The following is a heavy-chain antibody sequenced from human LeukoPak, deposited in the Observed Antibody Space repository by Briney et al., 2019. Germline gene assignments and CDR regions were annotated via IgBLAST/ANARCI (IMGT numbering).Heavy chain of an antibody. CDR2: INHSGST. Sequence: PSETLSLTCAVYGGSFSGYYWSWIRQPPGKGLEWIGEINHSGSTNYNPSLKSRVTISVDTSKNQFSLKLSSVTAADTAVYYCARMLVEATYYFDYWGQGTLVTVSS. D-gene: IGHD1-26*01. CDR1: GGSFSGYY. V-gene: IGHV4-34*01. J-gene: IGHJ4*02. CDR3: ARMLVEATYYFDY.